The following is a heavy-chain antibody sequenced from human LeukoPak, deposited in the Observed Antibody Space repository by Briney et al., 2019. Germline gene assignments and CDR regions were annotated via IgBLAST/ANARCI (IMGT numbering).Heavy chain of an antibody. CDR2: INPNSGGT. Sequence: ASVKVSCKASGGTFSSYAISWVRQAPGQGLEWMGWINPNSGGTNYAQKFQGRVTMTRDTSISTAYMELSRLRSDDTAVYYCAKDDFWSGYSHSNWFDPWGQGTLVTVSS. CDR3: AKDDFWSGYSHSNWFDP. J-gene: IGHJ5*02. D-gene: IGHD3-3*01. V-gene: IGHV1-2*02. CDR1: GGTFSSYA.